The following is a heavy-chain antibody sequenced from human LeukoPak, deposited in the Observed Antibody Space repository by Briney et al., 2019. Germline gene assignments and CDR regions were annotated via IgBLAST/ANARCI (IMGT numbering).Heavy chain of an antibody. CDR3: AKDKGSRLGYFDY. Sequence: PGGSLRLSCAASGFTFDDYAMHWVRQAPGKGLEWVSGISWNSGSIGYADSVMGRFTISRDNAKNSLYLQMNSLRAEDTALYYCAKDKGSRLGYFDYWGQGTLVTVSS. CDR2: ISWNSGSI. D-gene: IGHD6-13*01. V-gene: IGHV3-9*01. J-gene: IGHJ4*02. CDR1: GFTFDDYA.